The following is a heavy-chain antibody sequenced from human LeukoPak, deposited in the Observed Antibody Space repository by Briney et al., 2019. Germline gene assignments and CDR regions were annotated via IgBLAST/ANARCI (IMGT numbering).Heavy chain of an antibody. V-gene: IGHV3-30*04. D-gene: IGHD2-15*01. CDR1: GFTFSSYA. J-gene: IGHJ4*02. CDR2: ISYDGSNK. Sequence: GGSLRLSCAASGFTFSSYAMHWVRQAPGKGLEWVAVISYDGSNKYYADSVKDRFTISRDNSKNTLYLQMNSLRAEDTAVYYCARAQIGVCSGGSCYRSIFDYWGQGTLVTVSS. CDR3: ARAQIGVCSGGSCYRSIFDY.